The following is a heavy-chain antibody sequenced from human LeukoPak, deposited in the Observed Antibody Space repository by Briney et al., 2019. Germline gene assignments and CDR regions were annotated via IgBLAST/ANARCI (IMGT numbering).Heavy chain of an antibody. CDR1: GFTFSSYG. D-gene: IGHD6-19*01. J-gene: IGHJ6*03. Sequence: PGGSLRLSCAASGFTFSSYGMHWVRQAPGKGLEWVAFIRYDGSNKYYADSVKGRFTISRDNSKNTLYLQMNSLRAEDTAVYYCAKDGQWLVRYNYYYMDVWGKGTTVTISS. V-gene: IGHV3-30*02. CDR3: AKDGQWLVRYNYYYMDV. CDR2: IRYDGSNK.